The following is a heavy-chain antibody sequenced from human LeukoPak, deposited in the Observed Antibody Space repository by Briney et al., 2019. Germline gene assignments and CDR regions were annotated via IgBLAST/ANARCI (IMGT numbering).Heavy chain of an antibody. CDR2: VSSNSSYI. Sequence: PGGSLRLSCAASGFTFSSYPMTWVRQAAGKGLEWVASVSSNSSYIYYTNSVKGRFTVSRDNAGKSLYLQMNGLRAEDTALYFCAREYGYNKRIDYWGQGTLVTVSS. J-gene: IGHJ4*02. V-gene: IGHV3-21*01. CDR1: GFTFSSYP. CDR3: AREYGYNKRIDY. D-gene: IGHD5-24*01.